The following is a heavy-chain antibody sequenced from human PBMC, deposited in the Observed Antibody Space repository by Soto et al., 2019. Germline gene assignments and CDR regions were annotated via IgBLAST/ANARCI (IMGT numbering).Heavy chain of an antibody. CDR1: GFYFVSYT. J-gene: IGHJ5*01. V-gene: IGHV3-21*01. Sequence: WGSLRLSCAASGFYFVSYTMNWVRQAPGKGLEWVSSISGDRSYIYYADSVKGRFTISRDNAKNSLFLQMNSLRVEDTAVYYCVRDLSAYNWFDLWGPGTLVTV. CDR3: VRDLSAYNWFDL. CDR2: ISGDRSYI.